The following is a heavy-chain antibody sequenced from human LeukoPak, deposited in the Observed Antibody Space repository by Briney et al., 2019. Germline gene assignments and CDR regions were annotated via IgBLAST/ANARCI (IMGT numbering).Heavy chain of an antibody. J-gene: IGHJ4*02. Sequence: GGSLRLSCAASGFTFSDYAMHWVRQAPGKGLEWVAVISKDGSDKYYPGSVRGRFTISRDNSKNTIYLQMDSLRAEDMAIYYCARDYWWNYDYWGQGTLVTVSS. D-gene: IGHD1-7*01. CDR3: ARDYWWNYDY. CDR2: ISKDGSDK. V-gene: IGHV3-30-3*01. CDR1: GFTFSDYA.